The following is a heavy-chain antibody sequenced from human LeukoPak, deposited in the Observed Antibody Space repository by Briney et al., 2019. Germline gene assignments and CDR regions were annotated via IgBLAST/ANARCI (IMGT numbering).Heavy chain of an antibody. CDR1: GFTFSSYW. CDR3: ARDSGRYSGSWCTYYYYYGMDV. Sequence: GGSLRLSCAASGFTFSSYWMSWVRQAPGKGLEWVANIKQDGSEKYYVDSVKGRFTISRDNAKNSLYLQMNSLRAEDTAVYYCARDSGRYSGSWCTYYYYYGMDVWGQGTTVTVSS. J-gene: IGHJ6*02. CDR2: IKQDGSEK. V-gene: IGHV3-7*03. D-gene: IGHD6-13*01.